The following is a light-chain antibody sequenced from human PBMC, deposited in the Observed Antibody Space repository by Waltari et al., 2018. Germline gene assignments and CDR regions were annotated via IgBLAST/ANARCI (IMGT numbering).Light chain of an antibody. Sequence: QSALTQPASVSGSPGQSITISCTGTSSAVGFYNLVSWYQQHPGKAPELVVYEVISRPSGVSNLFYGSKSGNTASLTISGLQAEDEADYYCCSYAGRNIWVFGGGTKLTVL. V-gene: IGLV2-23*02. CDR2: EVI. CDR1: SSAVGFYNL. J-gene: IGLJ3*02. CDR3: CSYAGRNIWV.